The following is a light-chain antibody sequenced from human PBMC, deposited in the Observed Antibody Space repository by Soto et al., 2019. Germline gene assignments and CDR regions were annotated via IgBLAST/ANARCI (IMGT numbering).Light chain of an antibody. J-gene: IGKJ4*01. Sequence: DIQMTQSPSSVSASVGDRVTVTCRASQDITRRLAWYQQKPGKAPTLLIYGASSLHSDVPSRFSGSGSGTDFTLTISSLQPEDFATYYCQQANSFPPTFGGGTKVETK. CDR3: QQANSFPPT. V-gene: IGKV1-12*01. CDR1: QDITRR. CDR2: GAS.